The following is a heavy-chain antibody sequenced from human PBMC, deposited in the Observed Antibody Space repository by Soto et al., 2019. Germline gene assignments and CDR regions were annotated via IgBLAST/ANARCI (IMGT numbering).Heavy chain of an antibody. Sequence: VELVQSGSEVKKPGSSVKVSCKTSGGPFTSFDVNWVRQAPGQGLEWMGDIIPIFDTTNYAQKSQVRVTMTADMARNTAYKELGSLTSDDTTVYFCAVGLSGSYYQNGMDVWGLGTTVIVS. D-gene: IGHD1-26*01. CDR2: IIPIFDTT. CDR1: GGPFTSFD. J-gene: IGHJ6*02. CDR3: AVGLSGSYYQNGMDV. V-gene: IGHV1-69*06.